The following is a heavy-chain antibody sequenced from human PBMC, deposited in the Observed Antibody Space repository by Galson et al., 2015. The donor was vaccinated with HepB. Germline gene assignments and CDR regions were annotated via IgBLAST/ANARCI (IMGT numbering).Heavy chain of an antibody. CDR3: AKSWGYDVWSGYSAPYDY. D-gene: IGHD3-3*01. CDR2: ISHDGNKK. CDR1: GFTFSSYG. V-gene: IGHV3-30*18. J-gene: IGHJ4*02. Sequence: SLRLSCAASGFTFSSYGMHWVRQAPGKGLEWVAFISHDGNKKYYADSVKGRFTISRDNSKNTLYLQMNNLRTGDTAVYYCAKSWGYDVWSGYSAPYDYWGQGTPVTVSS.